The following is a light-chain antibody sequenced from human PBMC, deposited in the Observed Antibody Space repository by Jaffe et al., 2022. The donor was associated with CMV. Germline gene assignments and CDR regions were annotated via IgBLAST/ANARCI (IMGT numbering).Light chain of an antibody. CDR1: QDISIW. CDR2: AAS. V-gene: IGKV1D-12*01. J-gene: IGKJ1*01. Sequence: DIQMTQSPSSVSASVGDRVTITCRASQDISIWLAWYQQKPGKAPNLLMYAASSLQRGVPSRFSGSGSGTDFTLTINSVQPDDFATYYCQQVNSFPRTFGQGTKVEIK. CDR3: QQVNSFPRT.